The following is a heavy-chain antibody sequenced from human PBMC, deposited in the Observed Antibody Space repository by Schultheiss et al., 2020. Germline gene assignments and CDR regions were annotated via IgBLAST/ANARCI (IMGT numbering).Heavy chain of an antibody. CDR2: IYYSGST. D-gene: IGHD3-10*01. Sequence: SETLSLTCAVYGGSFSGYYWSWIRQPPGKGLEWIGSIYYSGSTYYNPSLKSRVTISVDTSKNQFSLKLSSVTAADTAVYYCARDWYYGSGSPMVDHWGQGTLVTVSS. V-gene: IGHV4-34*01. CDR1: GGSFSGYY. J-gene: IGHJ5*02. CDR3: ARDWYYGSGSPMVDH.